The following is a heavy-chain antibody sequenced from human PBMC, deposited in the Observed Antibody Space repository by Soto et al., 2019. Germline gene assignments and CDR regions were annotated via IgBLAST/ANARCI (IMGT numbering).Heavy chain of an antibody. V-gene: IGHV6-1*01. Sequence: PSQTLSLTCAISGDSVSSNSAAWNWIRQSPPKGLEWLGRTYYRSKWYNDYAVSVKSRITINPDTSKNQFSLQLNSVTPEDTAVNFFARASESGWKNAFDIWVKGISVTV. J-gene: IGHJ3*02. CDR3: ARASESGWKNAFDI. D-gene: IGHD1-1*01. CDR1: GDSVSSNSAA. CDR2: TYYRSKWYN.